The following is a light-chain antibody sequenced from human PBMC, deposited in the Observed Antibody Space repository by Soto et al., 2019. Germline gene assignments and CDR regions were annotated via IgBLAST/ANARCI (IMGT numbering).Light chain of an antibody. J-gene: IGLJ1*01. CDR1: SSNIASNT. CDR2: SNN. CDR3: AAWGDSLNGYV. V-gene: IGLV1-44*01. Sequence: QSVLTQPPSASGTPGQRVTISCSGSSSNIASNTVNWYQQLPGTAPKLLIYSNNQRPSGVPDRFSGSKSGTSASLAISGLQSEDEAEYYCAAWGDSLNGYVFGTGTKV.